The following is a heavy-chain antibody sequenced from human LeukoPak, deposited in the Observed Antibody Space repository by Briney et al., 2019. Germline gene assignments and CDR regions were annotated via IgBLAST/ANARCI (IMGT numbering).Heavy chain of an antibody. CDR2: INHSGST. V-gene: IGHV4-34*01. J-gene: IGHJ3*02. CDR1: SGSFSGYY. CDR3: ARYYSSGGGTCDAFDI. D-gene: IGHD6-19*01. Sequence: SETLSLTCAVHSGSFSGYYWSWIRQPPGKGLEWIGEINHSGSTNYNPSLKSRVTISVDTSKNQFSLKLGSVAAADTAVYYCARYYSSGGGTCDAFDIWGQGTMVTVSS.